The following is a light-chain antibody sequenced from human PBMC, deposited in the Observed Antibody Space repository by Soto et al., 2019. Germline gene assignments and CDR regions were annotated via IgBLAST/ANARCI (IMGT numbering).Light chain of an antibody. CDR1: QSISRD. CDR3: QQYDSRPLT. Sequence: EIVLTQSPATLSVSPGNRATLSCRASQSISRDLAWYQQKPGQAPRLVIFAASTRATGIPARFSGSGSGTEFTLTISSLQSEDFAVYFCQQYDSRPLTFGGGTKVDIK. J-gene: IGKJ4*01. V-gene: IGKV3-15*01. CDR2: AAS.